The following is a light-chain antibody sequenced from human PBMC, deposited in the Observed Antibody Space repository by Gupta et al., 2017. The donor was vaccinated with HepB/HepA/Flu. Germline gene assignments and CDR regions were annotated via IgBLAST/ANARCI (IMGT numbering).Light chain of an antibody. J-gene: IGLJ1*01. Sequence: QSALTQPPSASGSPGQSVTISCTGTIRDIGGYNSVSWYQQHPGKAPKLMIYEVSKRPSGVPDRFSGSKSGXTXSLTISXLQAEDEADYYCNLGVFGTGTKVTVL. CDR2: EVS. V-gene: IGLV2-8*01. CDR3: NLGV. CDR1: IRDIGGYNS.